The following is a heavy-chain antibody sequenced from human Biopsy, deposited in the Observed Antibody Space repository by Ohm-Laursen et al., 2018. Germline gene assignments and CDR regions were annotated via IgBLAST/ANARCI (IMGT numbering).Heavy chain of an antibody. V-gene: IGHV3-9*01. D-gene: IGHD6-19*01. CDR1: GFRFDDYA. CDR2: ISWSSGTI. CDR3: VKSAYSSGFWEASDY. J-gene: IGHJ4*02. Sequence: SLRLSCSASGFRFDDYAMQWVRQAPGKGLEWVSGISWSSGTIGYADSVKGRFTVSRDNAKNSLFLRMNSLRVEDTALYYCVKSAYSSGFWEASDYWGQGTLVTVSS.